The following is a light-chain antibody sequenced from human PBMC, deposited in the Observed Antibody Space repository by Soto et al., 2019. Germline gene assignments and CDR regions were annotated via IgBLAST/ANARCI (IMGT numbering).Light chain of an antibody. CDR3: QQYNSYPVG. Sequence: DIQMNQSPSTLSASVGDRVTITCRASQCISSCLAWYQQQPGKAPKLLIYTSSSLERGVPSRFSGSGSGTEFTLTISSLQPDDFATYYCQQYNSYPVGFGQGTKVEIK. J-gene: IGKJ1*01. CDR2: TSS. V-gene: IGKV1-5*03. CDR1: QCISSC.